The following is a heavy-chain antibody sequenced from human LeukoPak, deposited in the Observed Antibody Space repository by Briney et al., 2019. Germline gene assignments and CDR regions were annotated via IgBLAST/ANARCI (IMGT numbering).Heavy chain of an antibody. J-gene: IGHJ4*02. V-gene: IGHV1-2*06. Sequence: ASVKVSCKTSGYTFIDHYIHWVRQAPGPGLEWMGRINPKSGGANYVQKFQGRVTMTRDTSITTAYMELSSLRSDDTAVYYCARVTAAAGDYWGQGTLVTVSS. CDR3: ARVTAAAGDY. D-gene: IGHD6-13*01. CDR2: INPKSGGA. CDR1: GYTFIDHY.